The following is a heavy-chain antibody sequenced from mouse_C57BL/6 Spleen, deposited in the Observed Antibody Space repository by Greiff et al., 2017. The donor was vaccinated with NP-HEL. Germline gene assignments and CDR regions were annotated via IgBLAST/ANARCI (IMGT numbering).Heavy chain of an antibody. J-gene: IGHJ2*01. CDR3: ARWAVVAHFDY. CDR2: ISSGGSYT. D-gene: IGHD1-1*01. V-gene: IGHV5-6*01. Sequence: EVKLVESGGDLVKPGGSLKLSCAASGFTFSSYGMSWVRQTPDKRLEWVATISSGGSYTYYPDSVKGRFTISRDNAKNTLYLQMSSLKSEDTAMYYCARWAVVAHFDYWGQGTTRTVSS. CDR1: GFTFSSYG.